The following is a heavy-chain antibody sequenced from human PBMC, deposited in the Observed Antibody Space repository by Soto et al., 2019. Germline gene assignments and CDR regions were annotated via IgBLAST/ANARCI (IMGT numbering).Heavy chain of an antibody. CDR1: GGSFSGYY. Sequence: SETLSLTCAVYGGSFSGYYWSWIRQPPGKGLEWIGEINHSGSTNYNPSPKSRVTISVDTSKNQFSLKLSSVTAADTAVYYCASSLGGSVWGSYRNNPYYYYYGMDVWGQGTTVTVS. V-gene: IGHV4-34*01. D-gene: IGHD3-16*02. CDR2: INHSGST. J-gene: IGHJ6*02. CDR3: ASSLGGSVWGSYRNNPYYYYYGMDV.